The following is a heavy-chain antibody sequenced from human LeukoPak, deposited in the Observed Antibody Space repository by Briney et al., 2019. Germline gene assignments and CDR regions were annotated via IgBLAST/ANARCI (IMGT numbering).Heavy chain of an antibody. V-gene: IGHV3-7*01. D-gene: IGHD3-10*01. CDR2: IKQDGSEK. Sequence: PGGSLRLSCTAAGFTFNTYWMSWVRQAPGKGLEWVANIKQDGSEKYYVDSVKGRFTISRDNAKNSLYLQTNSLRAEDTAVYYCARDGLWFGDQITDYWGQGTLVTVSS. CDR1: GFTFNTYW. CDR3: ARDGLWFGDQITDY. J-gene: IGHJ4*02.